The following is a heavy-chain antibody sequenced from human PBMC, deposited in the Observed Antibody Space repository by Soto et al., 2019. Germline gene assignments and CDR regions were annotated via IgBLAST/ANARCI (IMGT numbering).Heavy chain of an antibody. CDR3: AKVYDSLTGYRASFKSYGMDD. Sequence: EVQLLESGGGLVQPGWSLRVSCTASGCTFSSYAMSWVRQAPGQGLEWVSAITGSGGSAYYADSVQGRFTISRDNSKNTLYLEMNGLRAEGTAVYYLAKVYDSLTGYRASFKSYGMDDWGQGTTVTVSS. D-gene: IGHD3-9*01. CDR2: ITGSGGSA. J-gene: IGHJ6*02. V-gene: IGHV3-23*01. CDR1: GCTFSSYA.